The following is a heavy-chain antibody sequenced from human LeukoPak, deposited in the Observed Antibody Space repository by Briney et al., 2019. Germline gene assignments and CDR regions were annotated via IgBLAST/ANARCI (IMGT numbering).Heavy chain of an antibody. CDR2: IKQDGSEK. Sequence: QPGGSLRLSCAVSGFTFSSYWMSWVRQAPGKGLEWVANIKQDGSEKYYVDSVKGRFTISRDNAKNSLYLQMNSLRAEDTAVYYCARDGSGYGEVVDYWGQGTLVTVSS. CDR3: ARDGSGYGEVVDY. D-gene: IGHD4-17*01. J-gene: IGHJ4*02. CDR1: GFTFSSYW. V-gene: IGHV3-7*01.